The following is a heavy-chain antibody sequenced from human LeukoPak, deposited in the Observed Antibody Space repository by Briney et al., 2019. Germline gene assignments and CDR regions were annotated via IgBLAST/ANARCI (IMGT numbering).Heavy chain of an antibody. Sequence: GGSLKLSCAASGFTFNNYNMNWVRQAPGRALEWVSSITSSGTYIFYADSVKGRFTISRDNAKNSLYLQMNSLGPEDTAVYYCARDLGRYYGSGSYSVFDYWGQGTLVTVSS. CDR2: ITSSGTYI. CDR3: ARDLGRYYGSGSYSVFDY. CDR1: GFTFNNYN. J-gene: IGHJ4*02. V-gene: IGHV3-21*01. D-gene: IGHD3-10*01.